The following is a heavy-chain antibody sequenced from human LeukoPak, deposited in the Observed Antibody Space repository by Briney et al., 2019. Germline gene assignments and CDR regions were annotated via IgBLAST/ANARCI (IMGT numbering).Heavy chain of an antibody. Sequence: SETLSLTCAVSGGSISSGAYSWSWIRQPPRKGLEWIGYVYYSGGTYYNPSLKSRVTISVDTSKNQFSLKLSSVTAADTAVYYCARHLSAAATWWFDPWGQGTLVTVSS. D-gene: IGHD2-2*01. CDR2: VYYSGGT. J-gene: IGHJ5*02. V-gene: IGHV4-30-4*07. CDR1: GGSISSGAYS. CDR3: ARHLSAAATWWFDP.